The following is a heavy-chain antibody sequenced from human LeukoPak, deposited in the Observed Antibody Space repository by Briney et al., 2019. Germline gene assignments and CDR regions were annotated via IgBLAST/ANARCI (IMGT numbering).Heavy chain of an antibody. D-gene: IGHD2-15*01. CDR3: ARGGRKRYCSGGSCPTTFDY. CDR1: GGSFSGYY. J-gene: IGHJ4*02. V-gene: IGHV4-34*01. Sequence: SETLSLTCAVYGGSFSGYYWSWIRQPPGKGLEWIGEINHSGSTNYNPSLKSRVTISVDTSKNQFSLKLSSVTAADTAVYYCARGGRKRYCSGGSCPTTFDYWGQGTLVTVSS. CDR2: INHSGST.